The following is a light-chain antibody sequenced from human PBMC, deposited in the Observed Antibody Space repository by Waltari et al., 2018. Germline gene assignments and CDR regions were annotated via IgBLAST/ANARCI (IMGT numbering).Light chain of an antibody. CDR3: QSYDSSLSGNVV. Sequence: QSVLTQPPSVSGAPGQRVTISCTGSRSHIGAGYDVHWYQQLPGTAPKLLIYGNSNRPSGVPDRFSGSKSGTSASLAITGLQAEDEADYYCQSYDSSLSGNVVFGGGTKLTVL. CDR2: GNS. V-gene: IGLV1-40*01. CDR1: RSHIGAGYD. J-gene: IGLJ2*01.